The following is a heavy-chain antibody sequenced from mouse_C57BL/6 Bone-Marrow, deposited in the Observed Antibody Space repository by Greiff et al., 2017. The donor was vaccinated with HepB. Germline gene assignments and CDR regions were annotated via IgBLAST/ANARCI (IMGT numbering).Heavy chain of an antibody. D-gene: IGHD4-1*01. CDR3: ARNWVYYAMDY. J-gene: IGHJ4*01. V-gene: IGHV3-6*01. CDR2: ISYDGSN. Sequence: EVQLVESGPGLVKPSQSLSLTCSASGYSITSGYYWNWIRQYPGNKLEWMGYISYDGSNNYNPSLKNRISITRDTSKNQFFLKLNSVTTEDTATYYCARNWVYYAMDYWGQGTSVTVSS. CDR1: GYSITSGYY.